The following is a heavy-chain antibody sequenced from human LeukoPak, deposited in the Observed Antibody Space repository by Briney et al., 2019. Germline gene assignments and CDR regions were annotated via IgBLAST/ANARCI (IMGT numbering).Heavy chain of an antibody. CDR3: ARSGGSYWY. CDR1: GFTFSSYG. CDR2: ISGGGGGT. D-gene: IGHD1-26*01. Sequence: PGGSLRLSCAASGFTFSSYGMSWVRQAPGKGLEWVSAISGGGGGTYYADSVKGRFTISRDNSKNTLYLQMNSLRAEDTAVYYCARSGGSYWYWGQGTLVTVSS. V-gene: IGHV3-23*01. J-gene: IGHJ4*02.